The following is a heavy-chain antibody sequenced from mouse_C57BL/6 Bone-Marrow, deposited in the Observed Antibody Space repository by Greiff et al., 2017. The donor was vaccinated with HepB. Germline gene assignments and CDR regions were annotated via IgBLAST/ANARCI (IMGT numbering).Heavy chain of an antibody. Sequence: VQLQQSGPELVKPGASVKISCKASGYTFTDYYMNWVKQSHGKSLEWIGDINPNNGGTSYNQKFKGKATLTVDKSSSTAYMELRSLTSEDSAVYYCARYDYDAYAMDYWGQGTSVTVSS. CDR3: ARYDYDAYAMDY. CDR1: GYTFTDYY. CDR2: INPNNGGT. V-gene: IGHV1-26*01. D-gene: IGHD2-4*01. J-gene: IGHJ4*01.